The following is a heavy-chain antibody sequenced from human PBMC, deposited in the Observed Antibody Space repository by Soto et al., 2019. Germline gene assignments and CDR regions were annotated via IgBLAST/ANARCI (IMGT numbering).Heavy chain of an antibody. J-gene: IGHJ6*02. D-gene: IGHD6-13*01. CDR1: GFTFSSYA. CDR2: ISGSGGST. V-gene: IGHV3-23*01. CDR3: AKVLGSSWQYYYYGMDV. Sequence: PGGSLRLSCAASGFTFSSYAMSWVRQAPGKGLEWVSAISGSGGSTYYADSVKGRFTISRDNSKNTLYLQMNSLRAEDTAVYYCAKVLGSSWQYYYYGMDVWGQGTTVTVSS.